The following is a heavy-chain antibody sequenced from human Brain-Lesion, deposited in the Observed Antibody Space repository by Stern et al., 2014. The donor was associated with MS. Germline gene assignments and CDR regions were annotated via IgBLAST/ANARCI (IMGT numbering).Heavy chain of an antibody. D-gene: IGHD2-2*01. CDR3: ARGRVVPGFQYYATDV. Sequence: QVQLQESGPGLVKPSQTLSLSCTVSGGSISSGGYYWSWIRQPAGKGLEWIGRIFNSGSTRYNPPPKSRGPISIDPSKNQFSLRLNSMTAADTAVYYCARGRVVPGFQYYATDVWGQGTTVIVSS. J-gene: IGHJ6*02. CDR1: GGSISSGGYY. V-gene: IGHV4-61*02. CDR2: IFNSGST.